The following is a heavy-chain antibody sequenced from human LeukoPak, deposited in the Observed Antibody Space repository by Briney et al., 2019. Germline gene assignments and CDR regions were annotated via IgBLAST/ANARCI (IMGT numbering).Heavy chain of an antibody. CDR1: GYSISSGYY. D-gene: IGHD6-13*01. CDR2: IYHSGST. Sequence: SETLALTCTVSGYSISSGYYWGWIRQPPGKGLEWIGRIYHSGSTYYNPSLKSRVTISVDTSKNQFSLKLSSVTAADTAVYYCARVLQQLAFDYWGQGTLVTVSS. V-gene: IGHV4-38-2*02. J-gene: IGHJ4*02. CDR3: ARVLQQLAFDY.